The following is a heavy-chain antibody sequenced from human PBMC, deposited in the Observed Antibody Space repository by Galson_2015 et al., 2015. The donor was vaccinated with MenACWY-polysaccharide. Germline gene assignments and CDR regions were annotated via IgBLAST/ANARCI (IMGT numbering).Heavy chain of an antibody. CDR3: VRDGGGGNGWYWFDL. CDR2: ISSDGEDK. D-gene: IGHD6-19*01. CDR1: GFNFNLHT. J-gene: IGHJ5*02. V-gene: IGHV3-30*04. Sequence: SLRLTGSAAGFNFNLHTMHWVPEAPGKGLDWAAPISSDGEDKYYADSVKGRFTISRDNHKNMVFLEMNSLRAEDSAVYYCVRDGGGGNGWYWFDLWGQGTRVTVSS.